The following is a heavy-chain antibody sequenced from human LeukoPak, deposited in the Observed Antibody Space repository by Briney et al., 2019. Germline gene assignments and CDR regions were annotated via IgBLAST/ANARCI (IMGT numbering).Heavy chain of an antibody. CDR1: GYTFTIYA. J-gene: IGHJ3*01. CDR3: ARERWELGFQN. CDR2: INAGNGNT. D-gene: IGHD1-26*01. V-gene: IGHV1-3*01. Sequence: ASVKVSCKASGYTFTIYAMHWVRQAPGQRLEWMGWINAGNGNTKYSQKFQGRVTITRDTSASTAYMELSSLRSEDTAVYYCARERWELGFQNWGQGTMVTVSS.